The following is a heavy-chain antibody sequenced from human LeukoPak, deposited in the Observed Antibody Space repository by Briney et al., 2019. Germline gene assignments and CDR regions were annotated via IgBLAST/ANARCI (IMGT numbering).Heavy chain of an antibody. J-gene: IGHJ6*02. Sequence: SETLSLTCTVSGGSVRSGSYYWSWIRQPPGKGLEWIGYISYSGSTNYSPSLKSRVTISLDTSKNQFSLKLTSVTAADTAVYYCAKAVGYDGYIYYGMDVWGQGTTVTVSS. CDR2: ISYSGST. CDR3: AKAVGYDGYIYYGMDV. CDR1: GGSVRSGSYY. V-gene: IGHV4-61*01. D-gene: IGHD5-24*01.